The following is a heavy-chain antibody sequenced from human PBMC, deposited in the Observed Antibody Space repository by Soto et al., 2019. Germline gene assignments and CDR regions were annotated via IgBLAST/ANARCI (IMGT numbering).Heavy chain of an antibody. Sequence: QVQLVQSGAEVKKTGSSVKVSCKASGGTFNTFGFSWVRQAPGQGLEWMGGIIPFFGTAQYSQQFEDRISITADEFTNTVYLDVMSLTSDDTAMYYCARSAPMEGGDKYYYDFWGQGALVTVSS. CDR2: IIPFFGTA. V-gene: IGHV1-69*01. D-gene: IGHD3-16*01. CDR1: GGTFNTFG. J-gene: IGHJ4*02. CDR3: ARSAPMEGGDKYYYDF.